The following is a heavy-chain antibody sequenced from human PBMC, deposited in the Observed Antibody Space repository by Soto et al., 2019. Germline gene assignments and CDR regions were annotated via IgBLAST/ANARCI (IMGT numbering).Heavy chain of an antibody. CDR2: IKSKTDGGTT. V-gene: IGHV3-15*07. J-gene: IGHJ4*01. Sequence: GGSLRLSCAASGFTFTNAWINWVRQAPGKGLEWAGRIKSKTDGGTTDYAEPVKGRFAISRDDSNNMVYLQMNSLKIEDTAVYYCTTDSYSTIIIVRFDYWGHGTLVTVSS. D-gene: IGHD3-22*01. CDR3: TTDSYSTIIIVRFDY. CDR1: GFTFTNAW.